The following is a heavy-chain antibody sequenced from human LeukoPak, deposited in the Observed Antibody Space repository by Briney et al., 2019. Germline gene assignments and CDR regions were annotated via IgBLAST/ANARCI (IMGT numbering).Heavy chain of an antibody. D-gene: IGHD2-2*01. V-gene: IGHV3-30*02. CDR1: GFTFSSYG. CDR2: IWYDGSNK. J-gene: IGHJ4*02. Sequence: GGSLRLSCAASGFTFSSYGLHWVRQAPGKGLEWVAVIWYDGSNKYYADSVKGRFTISRDNSKNTLYLQMNSLRTEDTALYFCAKDMRCTSTSCYGPFDFWGQGTLVTVSS. CDR3: AKDMRCTSTSCYGPFDF.